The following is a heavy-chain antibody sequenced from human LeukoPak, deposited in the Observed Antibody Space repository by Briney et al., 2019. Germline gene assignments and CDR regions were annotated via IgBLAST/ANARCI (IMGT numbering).Heavy chain of an antibody. CDR2: INHSGST. J-gene: IGHJ4*02. D-gene: IGHD3-22*01. V-gene: IGHV4-34*01. CDR1: GGSFSGYY. CDR3: ARGSDYDSSGYPFDY. Sequence: PSETLSLTCAVYGGSFSGYYWSWIRQPPGNGLEWIGEINHSGSTNYNPSLKSRVIISVDTSKNQFSLKLSSVTAADTAVYYCARGSDYDSSGYPFDYWGQGTLVTVSS.